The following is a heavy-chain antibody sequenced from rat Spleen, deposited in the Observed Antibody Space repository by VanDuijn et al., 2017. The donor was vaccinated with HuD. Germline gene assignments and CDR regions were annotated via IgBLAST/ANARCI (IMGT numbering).Heavy chain of an antibody. CDR1: GFTFSDYY. J-gene: IGHJ2*01. V-gene: IGHV5-20*01. CDR3: TRALYNSGYADY. CDR2: ISYDGGST. D-gene: IGHD4-3*01. Sequence: EVQLVESGGGLVQPGRSLKLSCAASGFTFSDYYMAWVRQAPTKGLEWVAYISYDGGSTYYRDSVKGRFTISRDNAKSTLYLQMNSLRSEDTATYYCTRALYNSGYADYWGQGVMVTVSS.